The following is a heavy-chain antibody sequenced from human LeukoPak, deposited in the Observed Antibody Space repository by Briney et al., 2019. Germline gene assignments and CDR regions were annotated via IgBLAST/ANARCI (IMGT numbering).Heavy chain of an antibody. Sequence: AGGSLRLSCAASGFTFSGYAMNWVRQAPGKGLEWVANIKQDGSEKYYVDSVKGRFTISRDNAKNSLYLQMNSLRAEDTAVYYCARDRFLEWLPDQYYFDYWGQGTLVTVSS. CDR3: ARDRFLEWLPDQYYFDY. D-gene: IGHD3-3*01. J-gene: IGHJ4*02. CDR2: IKQDGSEK. V-gene: IGHV3-7*03. CDR1: GFTFSGYA.